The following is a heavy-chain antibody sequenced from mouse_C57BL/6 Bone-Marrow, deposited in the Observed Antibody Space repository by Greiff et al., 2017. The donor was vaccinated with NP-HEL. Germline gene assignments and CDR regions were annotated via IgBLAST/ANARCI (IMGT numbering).Heavy chain of an antibody. Sequence: VQLQQSGAELARPGASVKLSCKASGYTFTSYGISWVQQRPGQGLEWIGEIYPRSGNTYYHEKFKGKATLTADNSSSPAYMELRSLTSEDSAVYFCARWGDYYGSSFDYGGQGTTLTVSS. V-gene: IGHV1-81*01. CDR2: IYPRSGNT. CDR1: GYTFTSYG. J-gene: IGHJ2*01. CDR3: ARWGDYYGSSFDY. D-gene: IGHD1-1*01.